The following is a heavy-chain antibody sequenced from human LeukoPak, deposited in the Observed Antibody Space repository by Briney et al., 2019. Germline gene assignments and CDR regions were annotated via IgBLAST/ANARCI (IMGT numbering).Heavy chain of an antibody. Sequence: GGSLRLSCAASGFTFSSYAMSWVRQAPGKGLEWVSAISSSGGSTYYADSVKGRFTISSDNSKNTLYLQMNSLRAEDTAVYYCAKDGSPYCYEGWFDPWGQGTLVTVSS. CDR3: AKDGSPYCYEGWFDP. J-gene: IGHJ5*02. CDR1: GFTFSSYA. CDR2: ISSSGGST. V-gene: IGHV3-23*01. D-gene: IGHD3-22*01.